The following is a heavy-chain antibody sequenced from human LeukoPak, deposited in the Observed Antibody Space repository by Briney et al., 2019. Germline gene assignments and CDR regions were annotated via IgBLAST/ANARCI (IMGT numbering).Heavy chain of an antibody. D-gene: IGHD4-11*01. CDR2: VDHTGST. CDR1: DDSITMYY. J-gene: IGHJ6*03. CDR3: ARGRVSSSTCYSTYYYYFYMDV. Sequence: SETLSLTCTVSDDSITMYYWTWIRQPPGKGLEWIGYVDHTGSTKFNPSLNGRVSISRDTSNNFFSLRLRSVTAADTAVYFCARGRVSSSTCYSTYYYYFYMDVWGKGTTVTVSS. V-gene: IGHV4-59*01.